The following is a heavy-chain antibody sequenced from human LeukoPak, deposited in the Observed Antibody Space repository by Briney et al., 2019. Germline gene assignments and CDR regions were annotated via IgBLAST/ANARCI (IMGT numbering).Heavy chain of an antibody. Sequence: GGSLPLSRAASGFTFSNYAMSWVRQAPGKGLEWVSGLWNTGETTHYADSVKGRFTISRDNSKNTLYLQINSLRAGDTAVYYCAKRSEEYCSGRNGYCIVDWGQGTLVTVSS. V-gene: IGHV3-23*01. J-gene: IGHJ4*02. CDR2: LWNTGETT. CDR3: AKRSEEYCSGRNGYCIVD. CDR1: GFTFSNYA. D-gene: IGHD2-15*01.